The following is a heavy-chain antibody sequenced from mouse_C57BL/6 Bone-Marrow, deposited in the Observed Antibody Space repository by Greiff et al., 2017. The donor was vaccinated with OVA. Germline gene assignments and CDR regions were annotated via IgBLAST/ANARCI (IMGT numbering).Heavy chain of an antibody. V-gene: IGHV3-1*01. D-gene: IGHD1-1*01. Sequence: VQLKESGPGMVKPSQSLSLTCTVTGYSITSGYDWHWIRHFPGNKLEWMGYISYSGSTNYNPSLKSRISITHDTSKNHFFLKLNSVTTEDTATYYCARGGGSSSFDYWGQGTTLTVSS. J-gene: IGHJ2*01. CDR2: ISYSGST. CDR1: GYSITSGYD. CDR3: ARGGGSSSFDY.